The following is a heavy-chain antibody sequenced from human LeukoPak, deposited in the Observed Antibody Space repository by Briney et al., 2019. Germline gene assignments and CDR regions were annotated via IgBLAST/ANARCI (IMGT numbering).Heavy chain of an antibody. V-gene: IGHV3-33*08. J-gene: IGHJ4*02. Sequence: GGSLRLSCAASGFTFSSYSMSWVRQAPGKGLEWVAVIWYDGSNKYYADSVKGRFTISRDNSKNTLYLQMNSLRAEDTAVYYCARDLGSGWYSDYWGQGTLVTVSS. D-gene: IGHD6-19*01. CDR3: ARDLGSGWYSDY. CDR1: GFTFSSYS. CDR2: IWYDGSNK.